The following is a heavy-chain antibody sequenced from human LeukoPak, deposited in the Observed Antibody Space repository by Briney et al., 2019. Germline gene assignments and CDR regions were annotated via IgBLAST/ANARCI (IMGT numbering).Heavy chain of an antibody. D-gene: IGHD2/OR15-2a*01. Sequence: SETLSLTCIVSGDSNSSSYWTWIRQPPGKGLEWIGYIYHSGTTSYNPSLKSRVTISLNTSKNQFSLRLSSVTAADTALFFCARDSGYCDTTACTDYFDLWGQGTLVAVST. V-gene: IGHV4-59*01. CDR1: GDSNSSSY. J-gene: IGHJ4*02. CDR2: IYHSGTT. CDR3: ARDSGYCDTTACTDYFDL.